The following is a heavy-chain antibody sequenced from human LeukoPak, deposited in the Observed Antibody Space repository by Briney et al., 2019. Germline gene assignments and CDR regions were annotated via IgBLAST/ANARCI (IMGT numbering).Heavy chain of an antibody. V-gene: IGHV4-39*07. CDR3: ARVDYGDSPHFDY. Sequence: SETLSLTCTVSGGSIRSSYYYWGWIRQPPGKGLEWVGEINHSGSINYNPSLKSRVTISVDTSKNQFSLKLSSVTAADTAMYYCARVDYGDSPHFDYWGQGTLVTVSS. D-gene: IGHD4-17*01. CDR1: GGSIRSSYYY. CDR2: INHSGSI. J-gene: IGHJ4*02.